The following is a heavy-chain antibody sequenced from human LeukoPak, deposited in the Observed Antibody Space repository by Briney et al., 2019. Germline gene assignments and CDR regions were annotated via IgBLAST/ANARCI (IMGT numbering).Heavy chain of an antibody. CDR2: IYYSGST. J-gene: IGHJ5*02. D-gene: IGHD6-6*01. CDR3: ARSSIAARPEWFDP. CDR1: GGSISSSSYY. Sequence: SETLSLTCTVSGGSISSSSYYWGWIRQPPGKGLEWIGSIYYSGSTYYNPSLKSRVTISVDTSKNQFSLKLSSVTAADTAVYYCARSSIAARPEWFDPWGQGTLVTVSS. V-gene: IGHV4-39*07.